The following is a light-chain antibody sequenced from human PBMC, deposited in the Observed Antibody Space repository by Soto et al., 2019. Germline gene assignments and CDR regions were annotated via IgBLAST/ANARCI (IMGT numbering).Light chain of an antibody. CDR2: DAS. CDR3: QQYNSYSPRT. Sequence: DIQMTQSPSTLSASVGDRVTIICRASQSVSSFLAWYQQKPGKAPKVLIYDASTLENGVPPRFSGSGSGTEFTLTISSLQPDDFATYYCQQYNSYSPRTFGQGTKVDIK. CDR1: QSVSSF. V-gene: IGKV1-5*02. J-gene: IGKJ1*01.